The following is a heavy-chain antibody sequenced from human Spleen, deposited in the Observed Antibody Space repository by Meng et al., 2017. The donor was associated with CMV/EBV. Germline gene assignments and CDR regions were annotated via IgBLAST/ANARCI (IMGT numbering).Heavy chain of an antibody. J-gene: IGHJ4*02. V-gene: IGHV3-13*01. CDR1: GFTFSSYD. CDR3: ASAYRITGTTPTLGSH. Sequence: GGSLRLSCAASGFTFSSYDMHWVRQATGKGLEWVSAIGTAGDTYYPGSVKGRFTISRDNSKNTLYLQMNSLRAEDTAVYYCASAYRITGTTPTLGSHWGQGTLVTVSS. D-gene: IGHD1-7*01. CDR2: IGTAGDT.